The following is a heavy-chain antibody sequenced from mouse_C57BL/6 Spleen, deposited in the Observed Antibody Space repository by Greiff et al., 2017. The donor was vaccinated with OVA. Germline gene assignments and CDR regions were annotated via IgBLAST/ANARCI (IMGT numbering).Heavy chain of an antibody. CDR2: ISSGSSTI. V-gene: IGHV5-17*01. CDR1: GFTFSDYG. CDR3: ARADYGSSHWYFDV. Sequence: DVMLVESGGGLVKPGGSLKLSCAASGFTFSDYGMHWVRQAPEKGLEWVAYISSGSSTIYYADTVKGRFTISRDNAKNTLFLQMTSLRSEDTAMYYCARADYGSSHWYFDVWGTGTTVTVSS. J-gene: IGHJ1*03. D-gene: IGHD1-1*01.